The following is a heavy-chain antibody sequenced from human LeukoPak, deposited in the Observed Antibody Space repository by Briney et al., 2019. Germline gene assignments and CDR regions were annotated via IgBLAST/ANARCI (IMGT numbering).Heavy chain of an antibody. CDR2: IYYSGST. CDR1: GGSISSYH. J-gene: IGHJ3*02. Sequence: SETLSLTCTVSGGSISSYHWSWIRQPPGKGLEWIGYIYYSGSTNYNPSLKSRVTISVDTSKNQFSLKLSSVTAADTAVYYCARRQYSSGWTNAFDIWGQGTMVTVSS. D-gene: IGHD6-19*01. CDR3: ARRQYSSGWTNAFDI. V-gene: IGHV4-59*08.